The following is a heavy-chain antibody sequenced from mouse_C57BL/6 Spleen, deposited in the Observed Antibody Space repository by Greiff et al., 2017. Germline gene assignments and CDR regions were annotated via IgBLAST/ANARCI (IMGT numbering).Heavy chain of an antibody. CDR1: GFTFSDYG. CDR2: ISSGSCTI. Sequence: EVKVVESGGGLVKPGGSLKLSCAASGFTFSDYGMHWVRQAPEKGLEWVAYISSGSCTIYYADTVKGRFTISRDNAKNTLFLQMTSLRSEDTAMYYCKITTNYAMDYWGQGASVTVSS. J-gene: IGHJ4*01. V-gene: IGHV5-17*01. D-gene: IGHD2-4*01. CDR3: KITTNYAMDY.